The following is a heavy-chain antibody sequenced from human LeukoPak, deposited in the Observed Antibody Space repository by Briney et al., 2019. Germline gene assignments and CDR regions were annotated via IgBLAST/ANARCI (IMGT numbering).Heavy chain of an antibody. V-gene: IGHV3-23*01. CDR2: TSGSGGST. CDR1: GFTFRTYW. CDR3: VRDGGSAWYINGDEAFDI. D-gene: IGHD6-19*01. Sequence: GGSLRLSCAASGFTFRTYWMSWVRQAPGKGLEWVSATSGSGGSTYYADSVKGRFTISRDNANNSLYLQMNSLRAEDTAVYYCVRDGGSAWYINGDEAFDIWGQGTMVTVSS. J-gene: IGHJ3*02.